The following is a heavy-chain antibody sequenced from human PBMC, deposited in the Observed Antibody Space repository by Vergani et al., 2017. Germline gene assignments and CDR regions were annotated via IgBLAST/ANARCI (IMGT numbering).Heavy chain of an antibody. V-gene: IGHV1-69*04. CDR1: GGTFSSYA. CDR2: IIPILGIA. Sequence: QVQLVQSGAEVKKPGSSVKVSCKASGGTFSSYAISWVRQAPGQGLEWIGRIIPILGIANYAQKFQGRVTITADKSTSTAYMELSSLRSEDTAVYYCATDLGWTDSLPWGQGTLVTVSS. J-gene: IGHJ5*02. D-gene: IGHD4-23*01. CDR3: ATDLGWTDSLP.